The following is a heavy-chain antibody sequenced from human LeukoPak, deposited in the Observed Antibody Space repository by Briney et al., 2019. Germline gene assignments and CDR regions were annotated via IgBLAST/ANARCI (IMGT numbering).Heavy chain of an antibody. CDR3: ARVAFGLYVMDV. D-gene: IGHD3/OR15-3a*01. CDR1: EFTFSSYA. CDR2: ISSDSNYI. J-gene: IGHJ6*02. V-gene: IGHV3-21*01. Sequence: GRSLRLSCEASEFTFSSYAMHWVRQAPGKGLEWVSSISSDSNYIYYADSLKGRFTISRDNAKNSLYLQMISLRAEDTAVYYCARVAFGLYVMDVWGQGTTVTVSS.